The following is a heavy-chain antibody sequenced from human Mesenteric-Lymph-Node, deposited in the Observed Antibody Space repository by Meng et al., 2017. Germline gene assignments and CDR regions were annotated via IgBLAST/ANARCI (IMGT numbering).Heavy chain of an antibody. CDR3: ARTPLGNQDIVVVVAATRDYGMDV. Sequence: GESLKISCAASGFTFSSYAMHWVRQAPGKGLEWVAVISYDGSNKYYADSVKGRFIISRDNSKNTLYLQMNSLRVEDTAVYYCARTPLGNQDIVVVVAATRDYGMDVWGQGTTVTVSS. CDR2: ISYDGSNK. V-gene: IGHV3-30*01. J-gene: IGHJ6*02. D-gene: IGHD2-15*01. CDR1: GFTFSSYA.